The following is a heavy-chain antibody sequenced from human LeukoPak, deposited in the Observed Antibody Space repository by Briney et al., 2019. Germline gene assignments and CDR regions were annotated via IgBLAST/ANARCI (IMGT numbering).Heavy chain of an antibody. V-gene: IGHV1-8*01. CDR3: ARGNIAVPGTPYYFEY. J-gene: IGHJ4*02. CDR2: MNPNSGNT. CDR1: GYTFSSSD. Sequence: ASVKVSCKASGYTFSSSDINWVRQATGQGLEWMGWMNPNSGNTYYAQRFQGRVTMTRDTSISTAYMEVSSLRSEDTAVYYCARGNIAVPGTPYYFEYWGQGTLVSVSS. D-gene: IGHD6-19*01.